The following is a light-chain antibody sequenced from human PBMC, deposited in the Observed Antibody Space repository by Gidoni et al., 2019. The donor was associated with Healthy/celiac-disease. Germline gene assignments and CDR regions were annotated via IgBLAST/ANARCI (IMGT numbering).Light chain of an antibody. CDR2: AAS. CDR1: QSISSY. V-gene: IGKV1-39*01. Sequence: DIQLTQSPSSLSAAVGDRVTITCRARQSISSYLHWYQQKPGKAPKLLIYAASRWQSGVPSRFSGSGSGTDFTLTISSLQPEDFATYYCQQSYSTPPWTFGQGTKVEIK. CDR3: QQSYSTPPWT. J-gene: IGKJ1*01.